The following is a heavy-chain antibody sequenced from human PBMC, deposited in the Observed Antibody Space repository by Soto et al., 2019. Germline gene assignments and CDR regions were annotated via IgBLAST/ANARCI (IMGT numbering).Heavy chain of an antibody. V-gene: IGHV4-30-4*01. CDR3: ARDLGSSAPGDV. CDR2: IYYSGST. J-gene: IGHJ6*02. D-gene: IGHD6-6*01. Sequence: PSETLSLTCTVSGGSISSGDYYWSWIRQPPGKGLEWIGYIYYSGSTYYNPSLKSRVTISVDTSKNQFSLKLSSVTAADTAVYYCARDLGSSAPGDVWGQGTTVTVSS. CDR1: GGSISSGDYY.